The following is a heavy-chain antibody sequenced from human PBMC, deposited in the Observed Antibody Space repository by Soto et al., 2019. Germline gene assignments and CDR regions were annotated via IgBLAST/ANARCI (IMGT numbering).Heavy chain of an antibody. J-gene: IGHJ6*02. CDR2: INPKFGDT. CDR1: GYTFTSYY. D-gene: IGHD3-10*01. Sequence: QVQLVQSGAEMKEPGDSVRVSCEASGYTFTSYYIHWVRQAPGQGLEWMGWINPKFGDTTYAQDFQGRVYMTRDMSINTVYMELSRLTSDDTAIYYCARNMDYYYGPGSGNGHGFWGQGTTVTVFS. CDR3: ARNMDYYYGPGSGNGHGF. V-gene: IGHV1-2*02.